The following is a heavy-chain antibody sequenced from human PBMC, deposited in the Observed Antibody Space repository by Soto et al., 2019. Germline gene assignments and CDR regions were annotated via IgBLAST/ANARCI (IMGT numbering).Heavy chain of an antibody. J-gene: IGHJ4*02. CDR2: VYYSGLT. D-gene: IGHD1-26*01. V-gene: IGHV4-61*01. Sequence: QVQLQESGPKLVRPSETMSLTCSVSGGSVSSHTHFWTWIRHAPGKGLEWIGYVYYSGLTNSNPSLKSRVTISADTSNNQISLSLTSVTAADTAVYYCAREDMSGTYYFDSWGQGTLVTVSS. CDR1: GGSVSSHTHF. CDR3: AREDMSGTYYFDS.